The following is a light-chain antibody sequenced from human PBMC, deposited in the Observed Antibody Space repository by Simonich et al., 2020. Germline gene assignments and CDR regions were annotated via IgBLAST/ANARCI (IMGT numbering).Light chain of an antibody. CDR3: CSYAGSSNVV. Sequence: QSALTHPASVSGSPGQPITISCTGTSSDVGSYNLVSWYKQHPGKAPKLMIYEGSKRPSGVSNRFSGSKSGNTASLTISGLQAEDEADYYCCSYAGSSNVVFGGGTKLTVL. CDR1: SSDVGSYNL. J-gene: IGLJ2*01. CDR2: EGS. V-gene: IGLV2-23*01.